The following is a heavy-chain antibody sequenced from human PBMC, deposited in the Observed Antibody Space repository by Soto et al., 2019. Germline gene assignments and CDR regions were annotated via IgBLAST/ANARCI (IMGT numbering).Heavy chain of an antibody. CDR2: ISGSGDST. J-gene: IGHJ4*02. D-gene: IGHD1-26*01. Sequence: EVQLLESGGGLVQPGGSLRLSCAASGFTFSSYGMRWVREATGKGLEWVSAISGSGDSTYYADSVKGRFTISRDNSKNTLYLQMNSLSAEDTAAYFCARQGSGSYYDYWGQCFPVTVS. CDR1: GFTFSSYG. CDR3: ARQGSGSYYDY. V-gene: IGHV3-23*01.